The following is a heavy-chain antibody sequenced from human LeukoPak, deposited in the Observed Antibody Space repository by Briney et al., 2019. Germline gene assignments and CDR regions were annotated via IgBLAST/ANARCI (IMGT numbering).Heavy chain of an antibody. V-gene: IGHV4-4*02. D-gene: IGHD3-22*01. Sequence: SETLSLTCAVSGGSISSSNWWSWVRQPPGKGLEWIGEIYHSGSTYYNPSLKSRVTISVDTSKNQFSLKLSSVTAADTAVYYCASDYYDSSGYSMKAFDIWGQGTMVTVSS. CDR2: IYHSGST. J-gene: IGHJ3*02. CDR3: ASDYYDSSGYSMKAFDI. CDR1: GGSISSSNW.